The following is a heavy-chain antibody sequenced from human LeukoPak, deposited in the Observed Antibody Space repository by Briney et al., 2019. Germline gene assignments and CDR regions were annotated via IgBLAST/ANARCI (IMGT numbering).Heavy chain of an antibody. CDR3: AKLPSYYDSSGYYDY. J-gene: IGHJ4*02. Sequence: GGSLRLSCAASGFTFSSYAMSWVRQAPGKGLEWVSAISGSGGSTYYADSVKGRFTISRDNSKNTLYLQMNSLRAEDTAVYYCAKLPSYYDSSGYYDYWGQGTLVTVSS. V-gene: IGHV3-23*01. D-gene: IGHD3-22*01. CDR1: GFTFSSYA. CDR2: ISGSGGST.